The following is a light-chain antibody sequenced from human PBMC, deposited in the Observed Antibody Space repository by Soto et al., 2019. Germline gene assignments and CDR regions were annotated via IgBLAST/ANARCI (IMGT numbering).Light chain of an antibody. J-gene: IGLJ1*01. V-gene: IGLV2-11*01. CDR1: SSDVGGYNF. CDR3: CSYRGSYTLYD. Sequence: QSALTQPASVSGSPGQSVTISCTGTSSDVGGYNFVSWYQQHPGKAPKLMIYDVTKRPSGVPDRFSGSKSGNTASLTISGLQAEDEADYYCCSYRGSYTLYDFGTGTKVTVL. CDR2: DVT.